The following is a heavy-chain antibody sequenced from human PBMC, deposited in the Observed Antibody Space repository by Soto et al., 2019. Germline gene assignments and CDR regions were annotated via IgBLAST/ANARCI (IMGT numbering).Heavy chain of an antibody. Sequence: SETLSLTCTVSGGSVISCSYYWSWIRQPPGKGLEWIGYLYYSGSTNYNPSLKSRVTISVDTSKNQFSLKLNSVTAADTAVYYYATTESGSHTIYWGQGTLVSVSS. D-gene: IGHD2-15*01. V-gene: IGHV4-61*01. CDR1: GGSVISCSYY. J-gene: IGHJ4*02. CDR2: LYYSGST. CDR3: ATTESGSHTIY.